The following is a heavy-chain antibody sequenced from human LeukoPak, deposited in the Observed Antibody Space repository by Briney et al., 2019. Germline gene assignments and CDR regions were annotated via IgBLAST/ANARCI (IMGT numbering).Heavy chain of an antibody. CDR3: ARGDVWFDP. CDR2: NYYSGST. J-gene: IGHJ5*02. Sequence: KPSETLSLTCTVSGGSISSYYWSWIRQPPGKGLEWIGYNYYSGSTNYNPSPKSRVTIPVDTSKNQFSLKLSSVTAADTAVYYCARGDVWFDPWGQGTLVTVSS. CDR1: GGSISSYY. V-gene: IGHV4-59*01.